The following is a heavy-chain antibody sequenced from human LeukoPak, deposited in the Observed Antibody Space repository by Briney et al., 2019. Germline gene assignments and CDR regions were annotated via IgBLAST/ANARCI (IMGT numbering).Heavy chain of an antibody. J-gene: IGHJ6*02. CDR3: ARGPITWIQLWSPGWDYYYGMDV. CDR1: GGSISSGGYY. CDR2: IYYSGST. V-gene: IGHV4-31*03. Sequence: PSETLSLTCTVSGGSISSGGYYWSWIRQHPGKGLEWIGYIYYSGSTYYNPSLKSRVTISVDTSKNQFSLKLSSVTAADTAVYYCARGPITWIQLWSPGWDYYYGMDVWGQGTTVTVSS. D-gene: IGHD5-18*01.